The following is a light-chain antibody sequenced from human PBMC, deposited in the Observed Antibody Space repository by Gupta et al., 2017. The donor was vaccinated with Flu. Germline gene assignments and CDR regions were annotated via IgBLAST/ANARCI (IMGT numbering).Light chain of an antibody. Sequence: QSALTQPPSASGSPVQSVTISCTGTSSDVGGYNFVYWYQQHPGKAPKLVIYEVTKRSTRVPDRFFVSWSVNTASLTVSELQAEDEAVYYDASYAGSDNLLFGGGTKLTVL. CDR2: EVT. CDR1: SSDVGGYNF. J-gene: IGLJ2*01. V-gene: IGLV2-8*01. CDR3: ASYAGSDNLL.